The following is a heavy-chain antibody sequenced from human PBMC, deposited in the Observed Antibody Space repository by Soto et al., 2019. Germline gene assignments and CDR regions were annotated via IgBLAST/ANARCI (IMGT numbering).Heavy chain of an antibody. V-gene: IGHV3-23*01. CDR3: AKARSSTSREAFDY. CDR2: ITGSGGTT. Sequence: EVQLFESGGGLVQPGGSLRLSCAASGFTFRNYAMSWARQAPGKGLEWVSAITGSGGTTQYADSVKGRFTISRDDSKNTLYLQMNSLRVEDTAVYYCAKARSSTSREAFDYWGQGSLVTVSS. CDR1: GFTFRNYA. D-gene: IGHD2-2*01. J-gene: IGHJ4*02.